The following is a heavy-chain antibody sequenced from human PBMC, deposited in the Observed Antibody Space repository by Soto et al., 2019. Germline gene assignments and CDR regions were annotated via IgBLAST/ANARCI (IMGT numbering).Heavy chain of an antibody. J-gene: IGHJ4*02. CDR2: INHSGST. Sequence: SETLSLTCAVEGGSFSGYYWSWIRQPPGKGLEWIGEINHSGSTNYNPSLKSRVTISVDTSKNQFSLKLSSVTAADTAVYYCARVSIVVVPAAIDYWGQGPLVTVSS. D-gene: IGHD2-2*01. CDR1: GGSFSGYY. V-gene: IGHV4-34*01. CDR3: ARVSIVVVPAAIDY.